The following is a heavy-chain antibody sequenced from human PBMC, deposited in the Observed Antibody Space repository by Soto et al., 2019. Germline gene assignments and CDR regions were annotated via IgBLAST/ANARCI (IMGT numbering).Heavy chain of an antibody. J-gene: IGHJ6*02. CDR3: ARYDSSGYYWPYYYYGMDV. Sequence: PGGSLRLSCAASGFTFSTYSMSWVRQAPGKGLEWVSSISSSSSSYIYYADSVKGRFTISRDNAKNSLYLQMNSLRAEDTAVYYCARYDSSGYYWPYYYYGMDVWGQGTTVTVSS. CDR2: ISSSSSSYI. V-gene: IGHV3-21*01. CDR1: GFTFSTYS. D-gene: IGHD3-22*01.